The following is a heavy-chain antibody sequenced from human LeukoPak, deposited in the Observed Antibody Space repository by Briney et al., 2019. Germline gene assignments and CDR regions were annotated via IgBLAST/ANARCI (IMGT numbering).Heavy chain of an antibody. Sequence: SQTLSLTCTVSGGSISSGDYYWSWIRQPPGKGLEWIGYIYYSGSTYYNPSLKSRVTISVDTSKNQFSLKLSSVTAADTAVYYCAGSITIFGVVIMLGYWGQGTLVTVSS. J-gene: IGHJ4*02. CDR3: AGSITIFGVVIMLGY. D-gene: IGHD3-3*01. CDR2: IYYSGST. CDR1: GGSISSGDYY. V-gene: IGHV4-30-4*08.